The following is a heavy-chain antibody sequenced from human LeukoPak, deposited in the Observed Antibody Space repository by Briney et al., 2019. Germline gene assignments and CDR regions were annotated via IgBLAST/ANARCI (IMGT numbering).Heavy chain of an antibody. Sequence: TGGSLRLSCKGSGYSFTNYWITWVRQMPGKGLECLGRIDPSDSYTYYGPSFQGRVIMSTDKSVSTAYLHWSSLQASDTAMYYCARLGDGLKYTSSWHYLPRGDWGQGTLVTVSS. J-gene: IGHJ4*02. CDR2: IDPSDSYT. D-gene: IGHD6-13*01. CDR3: ARLGDGLKYTSSWHYLPRGD. CDR1: GYSFTNYW. V-gene: IGHV5-10-1*01.